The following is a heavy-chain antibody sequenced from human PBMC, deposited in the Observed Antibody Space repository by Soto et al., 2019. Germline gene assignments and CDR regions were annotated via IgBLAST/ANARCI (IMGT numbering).Heavy chain of an antibody. CDR3: ATHPAISATSFYGMDV. V-gene: IGHV4-39*01. Sequence: QLQLQESGPGLVKPSETLSLTCTVSGASFSSSSYYWGWIRQPPEKGLEWIATMYYSGTTYYNPSLKSRVTLSIDTSKDQFSLKLTSVTAADTAVYYCATHPAISATSFYGMDVWGHGTTVTVSS. CDR2: MYYSGTT. CDR1: GASFSSSSYY. D-gene: IGHD3-3*01. J-gene: IGHJ6*02.